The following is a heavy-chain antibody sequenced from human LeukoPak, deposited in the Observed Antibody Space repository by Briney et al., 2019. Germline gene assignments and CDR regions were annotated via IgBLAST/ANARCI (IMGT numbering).Heavy chain of an antibody. Sequence: GASVKVSCKASGYTFTGYYMHWVRQAPGQGLEWMGWINPNSGGTNYAQKFQGRVTMTRDTSISTAYMELSRLRSDDTAVYYCATVPGYSSSWYQYWGQGTLVTVSS. V-gene: IGHV1-2*02. CDR1: GYTFTGYY. D-gene: IGHD6-13*01. J-gene: IGHJ4*02. CDR2: INPNSGGT. CDR3: ATVPGYSSSWYQY.